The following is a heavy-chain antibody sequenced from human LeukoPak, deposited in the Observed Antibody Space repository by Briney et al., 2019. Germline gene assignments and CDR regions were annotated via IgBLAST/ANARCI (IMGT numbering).Heavy chain of an antibody. J-gene: IGHJ6*03. CDR3: ARDRGMDTAMGPPSDYYYYYMDV. Sequence: EASVKVSCKASGYTFTSYGISWVRQAPGQGLEWMGWISAYNGNTNYAQKLQGRVTMTTDTSTSTAYMELRSLRSDDTAVYYCARDRGMDTAMGPPSDYYYYYMDVWGKGTTVTVSS. CDR1: GYTFTSYG. D-gene: IGHD5-18*01. CDR2: ISAYNGNT. V-gene: IGHV1-18*01.